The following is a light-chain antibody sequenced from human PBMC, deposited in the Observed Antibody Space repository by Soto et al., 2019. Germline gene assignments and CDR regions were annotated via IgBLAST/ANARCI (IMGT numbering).Light chain of an antibody. CDR3: SSYTSSSTYV. J-gene: IGLJ1*01. CDR2: EVS. V-gene: IGLV2-14*01. CDR1: SSDVGGHKY. Sequence: QSVLTQPASVSGSPGQSITISCTGTSSDVGGHKYVSWYQHHPGKAPKLIIYEVSDRPSGVSNRFSGSKSGNTASLAISGLQADDEADYYCSSYTSSSTYVFGTGTKVTVL.